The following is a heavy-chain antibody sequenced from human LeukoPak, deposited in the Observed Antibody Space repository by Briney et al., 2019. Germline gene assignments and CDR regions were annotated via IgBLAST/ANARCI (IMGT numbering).Heavy chain of an antibody. CDR1: GYTFTNYY. Sequence: ASVKVSCKASGYTFTNYYIHWVRQAPGQGLEWMGIINPSGGSTDYAQKFQGRVTMTRDTSTSTVYMELSSLRSEDTAVYYCARPRVEDYYDSSRSFAYWGQGTLVTVSS. CDR2: INPSGGST. J-gene: IGHJ4*02. CDR3: ARPRVEDYYDSSRSFAY. V-gene: IGHV1-46*01. D-gene: IGHD3-22*01.